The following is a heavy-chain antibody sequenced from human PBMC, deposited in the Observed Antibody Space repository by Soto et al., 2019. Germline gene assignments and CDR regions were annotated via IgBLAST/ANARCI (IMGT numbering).Heavy chain of an antibody. D-gene: IGHD4-4*01. V-gene: IGHV3-30*03. CDR2: ISHDGSNT. J-gene: IGHJ4*02. CDR3: ARTATLVTTFYYFDY. Sequence: PGGSLRLSCAASGFTFSAYGIHWVRQAPGKGLEWVAVISHDGSNTNYADSVKGRFTFSRDNSKDTVYLQMNSLRAEDTAVYYCARTATLVTTFYYFDYWGQGTLVTVSS. CDR1: GFTFSAYG.